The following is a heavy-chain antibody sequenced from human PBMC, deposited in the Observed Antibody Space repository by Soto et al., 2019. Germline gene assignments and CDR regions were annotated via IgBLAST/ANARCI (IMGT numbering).Heavy chain of an antibody. Sequence: GGSLRLSCAASGFTVSSNYMSWVRQAPGKGLEWVSFIFSSGATYYADSVKGRFTISRDNSKNTVYLQMNSLRAEDTAVYYCARGRQPTPIVWGQGTLVTVSS. CDR2: IFSSGAT. D-gene: IGHD1-1*01. J-gene: IGHJ4*02. CDR3: ARGRQPTPIV. V-gene: IGHV3-66*01. CDR1: GFTVSSNY.